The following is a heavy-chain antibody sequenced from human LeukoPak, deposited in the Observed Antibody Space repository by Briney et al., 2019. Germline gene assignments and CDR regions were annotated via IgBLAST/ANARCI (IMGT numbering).Heavy chain of an antibody. V-gene: IGHV4-59*01. J-gene: IGHJ4*02. CDR3: ARGRLPSTVLTPLDY. CDR1: GGSISGYY. D-gene: IGHD4-23*01. Sequence: SETLSLTCTVSGGSISGYYWSWIRQPPGKGLEWIGYIYYSGSTNYNPSLKSRVTISVDASKNQFSLRLSSVTAADTAVYYCARGRLPSTVLTPLDYWGQGTLVTVSS. CDR2: IYYSGST.